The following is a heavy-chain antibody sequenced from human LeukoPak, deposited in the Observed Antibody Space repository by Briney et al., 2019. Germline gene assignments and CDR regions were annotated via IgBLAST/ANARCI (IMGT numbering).Heavy chain of an antibody. CDR1: AASVSTYF. J-gene: IGHJ5*01. CDR3: ARGGASSKLLDS. V-gene: IGHV4-59*02. D-gene: IGHD6-13*01. Sequence: SETLSLTCTVSAASVSTYFWSWIRQPPGKGLENIGYVYNGGSTNYNPSLKSRVTISVDTSKNQFSLKLNSVTAADTAVYFCARGGASSKLLDSWGQGILVTVSS. CDR2: VYNGGST.